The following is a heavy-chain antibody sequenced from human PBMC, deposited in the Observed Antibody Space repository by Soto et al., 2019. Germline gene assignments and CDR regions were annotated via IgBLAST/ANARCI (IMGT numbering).Heavy chain of an antibody. CDR2: MNPNSGNT. V-gene: IGHV1-8*01. J-gene: IGHJ2*01. CDR3: ARIALCYDYVWGSFRKFWYFDL. D-gene: IGHD3-16*02. Sequence: QVQLVQSGAEVKKPGASVKVSCKASGYTFTSYDINWVRQATGQGLEWMGWMNPNSGNTGYAQKFQGRVTMTRNTSISTAYMELSSLRSEDTAVYYCARIALCYDYVWGSFRKFWYFDLWGRGTLVTVSS. CDR1: GYTFTSYD.